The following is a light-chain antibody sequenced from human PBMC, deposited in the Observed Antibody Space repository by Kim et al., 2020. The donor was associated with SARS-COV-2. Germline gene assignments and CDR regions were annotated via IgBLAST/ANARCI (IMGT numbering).Light chain of an antibody. Sequence: ASVKLTCTLSRGHSSYAIAWHQQQPEKGPRFLMKLNSAGSHSKGDGIPDRFSGSSSGAERYLTISSLQSEDEADYYCQTWGTGIVVFGGGTQLTVL. CDR1: RGHSSYA. J-gene: IGLJ2*01. CDR2: LNSAGSH. V-gene: IGLV4-69*01. CDR3: QTWGTGIVV.